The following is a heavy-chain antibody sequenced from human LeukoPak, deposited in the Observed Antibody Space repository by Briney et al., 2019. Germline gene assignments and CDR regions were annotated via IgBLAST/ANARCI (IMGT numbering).Heavy chain of an antibody. CDR2: IYYSGST. Sequence: SQTLSLTCTVSGVSISSGGYYWSWIRQHSGKGLEWIGYIYYSGSTYYNPSLKSRVTISVDTSKNQFSLKLSSVTAADTAVYYCARDLGVITANRVYYYYYGMDVWGQGTTVTVSS. D-gene: IGHD3-22*01. J-gene: IGHJ6*02. V-gene: IGHV4-31*03. CDR3: ARDLGVITANRVYYYYYGMDV. CDR1: GVSISSGGYY.